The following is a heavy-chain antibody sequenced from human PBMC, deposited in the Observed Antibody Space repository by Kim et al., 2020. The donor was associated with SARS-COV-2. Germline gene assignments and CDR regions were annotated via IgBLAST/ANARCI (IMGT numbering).Heavy chain of an antibody. V-gene: IGHV4-34*01. CDR1: GGSFSGYY. Sequence: SETLSLTCAVYGGSFSGYYWSWIRQPPGKGLEWIGEINHSGSTNYNPSLKSRVTISVDTSKNQFSLKLSSVTAADTAVYYCARSRRVQLWLYLGAPRRPHPGWYFDLWGRGTLVTVSS. CDR2: INHSGST. CDR3: ARSRRVQLWLYLGAPRRPHPGWYFDL. D-gene: IGHD5-18*01. J-gene: IGHJ2*01.